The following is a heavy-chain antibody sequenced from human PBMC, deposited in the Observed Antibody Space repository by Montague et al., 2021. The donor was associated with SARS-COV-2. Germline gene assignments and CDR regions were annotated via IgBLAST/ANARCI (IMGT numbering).Heavy chain of an antibody. Sequence: SLRLSCAASGFTFSSYSMNWVRQAPGKGLEWVSSISSSSSYIYYADSVKGRFTISRDNSKSTLFLQMNSLRAEDTAVYYCAKGIHIVVVTGMDVWGQGTTVTVSS. J-gene: IGHJ6*02. D-gene: IGHD2-21*02. CDR2: ISSSSSYI. CDR3: AKGIHIVVVTGMDV. CDR1: GFTFSSYS. V-gene: IGHV3-21*01.